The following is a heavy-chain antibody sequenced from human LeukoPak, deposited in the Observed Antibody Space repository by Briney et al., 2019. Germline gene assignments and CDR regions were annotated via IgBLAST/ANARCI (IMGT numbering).Heavy chain of an antibody. Sequence: SETLSLTCTVSGGSISSYYWSWIRQPPGKGLEWIGYIYYSGSTNYNPSLKSRVTISVDTSKNQFSLKLSSVTAADTAVYYCARGGSNYPGPRDYYYYMDVWGKGTTVTISS. V-gene: IGHV4-59*01. CDR1: GGSISSYY. CDR3: ARGGSNYPGPRDYYYYMDV. D-gene: IGHD4-11*01. CDR2: IYYSGST. J-gene: IGHJ6*03.